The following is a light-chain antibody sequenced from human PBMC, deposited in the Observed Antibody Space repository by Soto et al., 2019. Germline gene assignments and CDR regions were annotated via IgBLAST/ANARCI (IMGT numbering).Light chain of an antibody. V-gene: IGKV1-39*01. J-gene: IGKJ1*01. CDR2: AAS. CDR3: QQSYNSRT. Sequence: DIQMTQSPSSLSASVGDRVTITCRASQNINNYLNWYQQKPGRAPQLLIYAASSLQNGVPSRFSGSGSGTDFTLTISCLQSEDFATYFCQQSYNSRTFGQGTKVDIK. CDR1: QNINNY.